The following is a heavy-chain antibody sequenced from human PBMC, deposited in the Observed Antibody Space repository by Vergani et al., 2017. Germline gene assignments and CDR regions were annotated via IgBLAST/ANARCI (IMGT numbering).Heavy chain of an antibody. Sequence: EVHLLESGGGLVQSGGSLRLSCAASGFTFSNSAVSGVRQAPGRGLAWVSSISGPGVSRYYADSVKGRFSIASDNSKNTVFLQMHSLRAEDTAIYYCVKEKIDLGSYFFDSWGHGILVTVSS. CDR1: GFTFSNSA. CDR2: ISGPGVSR. J-gene: IGHJ4*01. CDR3: VKEKIDLGSYFFDS. V-gene: IGHV3-23*01. D-gene: IGHD2/OR15-2a*01.